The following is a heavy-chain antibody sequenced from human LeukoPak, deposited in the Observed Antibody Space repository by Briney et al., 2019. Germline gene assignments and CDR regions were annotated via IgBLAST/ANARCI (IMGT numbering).Heavy chain of an antibody. V-gene: IGHV3-48*01. D-gene: IGHD2-8*01. CDR2: ISGSSTI. CDR3: SRRYCTNGVCSFDS. J-gene: IGHJ4*02. Sequence: QPGGSPRLSCAASGFTFSIHGMNWVRQAPGKGLEWVSYISGSSTINYADSVKGRFTISRDNVKNSLFLQMNSLRGDDTAVYYCSRRYCTNGVCSFDSWGQGTLVTVSS. CDR1: GFTFSIHG.